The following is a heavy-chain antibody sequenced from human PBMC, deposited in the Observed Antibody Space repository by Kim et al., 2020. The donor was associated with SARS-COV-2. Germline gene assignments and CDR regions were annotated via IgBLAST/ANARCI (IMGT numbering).Heavy chain of an antibody. Sequence: GGSLRLSCAASGLTFSGYYMRWIRQAPGKGLEWVAYICNGSIYTNYADSVKGRFTISRDNSKNSLYLQMNSLRAEDTAVYYCARSYYNSSGYYGDTYYLDYWGQGTLVTVSS. V-gene: IGHV3-11*06. J-gene: IGHJ4*02. CDR2: ICNGSIYT. CDR1: GLTFSGYY. CDR3: ARSYYNSSGYYGDTYYLDY. D-gene: IGHD3-22*01.